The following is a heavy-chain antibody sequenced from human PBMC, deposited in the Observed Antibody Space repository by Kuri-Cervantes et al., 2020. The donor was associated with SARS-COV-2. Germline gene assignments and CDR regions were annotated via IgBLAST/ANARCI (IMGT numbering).Heavy chain of an antibody. CDR3: ARSKLPHECNYVNAFDI. V-gene: IGHV1-3*01. Sequence: ASVKVSCKASEYSFSDYDIQWVRQAPGQRLEWMAWINAGNGDTKYSQNFQGRVTMTRDTSATTAYLELSSLRSEDTAVYYCARSKLPHECNYVNAFDIWGQGTMVTVSS. D-gene: IGHD4-11*01. J-gene: IGHJ3*02. CDR2: INAGNGDT. CDR1: EYSFSDYD.